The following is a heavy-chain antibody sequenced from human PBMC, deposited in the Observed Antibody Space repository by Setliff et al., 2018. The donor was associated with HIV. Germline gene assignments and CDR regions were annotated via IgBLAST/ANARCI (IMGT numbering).Heavy chain of an antibody. D-gene: IGHD3-10*01. J-gene: IGHJ6*03. CDR3: ARASGATKPVNYYYMDV. V-gene: IGHV4-31*03. CDR2: IYYSGST. Sequence: SETLSLTCTVSGGSISSGGYYWSWIRQHPGKGLEWIGYIYYSGSTYYNPSLKSRVTISVDTSKNQFSLKLSSVTAADTAVYYCARASGATKPVNYYYMDVWGNGTTVTVSS. CDR1: GGSISSGGYY.